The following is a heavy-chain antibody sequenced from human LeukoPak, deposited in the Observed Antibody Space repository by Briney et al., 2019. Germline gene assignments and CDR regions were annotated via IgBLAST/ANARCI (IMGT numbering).Heavy chain of an antibody. V-gene: IGHV3-21*01. D-gene: IGHD3-10*01. CDR2: ISSSSSYI. CDR3: ARAEPSGRQFDY. J-gene: IGHJ4*02. CDR1: GFTFSSYS. Sequence: KPGGSLRLSCAASGFTFSSYSMNWVRQAPGKGLEWVSSISSSSSYIYYADSVKGRFTISRDNAKNSLYLQMNSLRAEDTAVYYCARAEPSGRQFDYWGQGTLVTVSS.